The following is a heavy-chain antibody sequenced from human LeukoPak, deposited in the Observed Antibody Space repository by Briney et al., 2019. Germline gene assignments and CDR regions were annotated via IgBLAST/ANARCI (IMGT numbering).Heavy chain of an antibody. D-gene: IGHD3-10*01. Sequence: ASVKVSCKASGYTFTSYYMHWVRQAPGQGLEWMGIINPSGGSTSYAQKFQGRVTMTRDTSTSTVYMELSSLRSEDTAVYYCARDGLTMVRGGRGVDHWGQGTLVTVSS. CDR1: GYTFTSYY. V-gene: IGHV1-46*01. CDR3: ARDGLTMVRGGRGVDH. CDR2: INPSGGST. J-gene: IGHJ4*02.